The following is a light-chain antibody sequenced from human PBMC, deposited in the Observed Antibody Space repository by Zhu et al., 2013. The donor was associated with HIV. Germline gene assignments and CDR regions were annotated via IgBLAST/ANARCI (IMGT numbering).Light chain of an antibody. CDR2: DAS. V-gene: IGKV3D-15*01. CDR3: QQYYAWLKYT. J-gene: IGKJ2*01. CDR1: QSVANS. Sequence: EIVLTQSPVTLSLSPGERATLSCRASQSVANSLAWYQQKPGQAPRLVIYDASRRATGIPARFSGSGSGTDFTLTISSVQSEDFGVYYCQQYYAWLKYTFGQGTKLEI.